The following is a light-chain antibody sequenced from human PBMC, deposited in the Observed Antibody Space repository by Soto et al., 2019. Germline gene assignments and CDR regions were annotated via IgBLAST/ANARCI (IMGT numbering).Light chain of an antibody. J-gene: IGKJ1*01. CDR1: QSVRSN. CDR2: DAS. Sequence: EKVITQSPATLSVSPGDRATLSCRASQSVRSNLAWYQQKPGQPPRLLIYDASTRATGIPSRFSGSGSWTEFTLTSSSLKSEDFAVYYCQQYDNWPRTFGQGTKVDIK. V-gene: IGKV3-15*01. CDR3: QQYDNWPRT.